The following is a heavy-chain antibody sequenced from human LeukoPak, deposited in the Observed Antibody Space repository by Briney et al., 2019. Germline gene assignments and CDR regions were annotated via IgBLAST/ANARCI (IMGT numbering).Heavy chain of an antibody. J-gene: IGHJ4*02. V-gene: IGHV4-59*01. CDR2: IYYTGNA. D-gene: IGHD6-13*01. CDR3: ARDHPGQQQNGRGFDY. Sequence: SETLSLTCTVSGGSISNYYWSWIRQSPGKGLEWIGYIYYTGNANYNPSLKSRVTISVDTSKNQFSLKLSSVTAADTAVYYCARDHPGQQQNGRGFDYWGQGTLVTVSS. CDR1: GGSISNYY.